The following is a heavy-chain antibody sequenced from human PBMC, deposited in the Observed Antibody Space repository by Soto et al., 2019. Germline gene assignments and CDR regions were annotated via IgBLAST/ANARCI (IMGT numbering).Heavy chain of an antibody. D-gene: IGHD6-6*01. CDR3: ARGRAIAARPYYYGMDV. CDR2: IIPIFGTA. Sequence: SVKVSCKASGGTFSGYAISGVRQAPGQGLEWMGGIIPIFGTANYAQKFQGRVTITADESTSTAYMELSSLRSEDTAVYYCARGRAIAARPYYYGMDVWGQGTTVTVSS. CDR1: GGTFSGYA. V-gene: IGHV1-69*13. J-gene: IGHJ6*02.